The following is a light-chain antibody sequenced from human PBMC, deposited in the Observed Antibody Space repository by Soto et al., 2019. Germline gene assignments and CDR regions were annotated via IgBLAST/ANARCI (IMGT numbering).Light chain of an antibody. J-gene: IGKJ2*01. CDR3: QQYNNWPRT. V-gene: IGKV3-15*01. CDR1: QSISTD. Sequence: ETVMTQSPATLSVSPGERATLSCRASQSISTDLAWYQQKPGQAPRLLIYGASTTATGIPGRFSGSGSGREFPLTISSLQSEDFAVYYCQQYNNWPRTFGQGTKLEIK. CDR2: GAS.